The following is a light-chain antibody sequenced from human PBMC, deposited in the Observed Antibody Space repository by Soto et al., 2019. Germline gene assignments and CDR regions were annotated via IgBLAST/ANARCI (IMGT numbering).Light chain of an antibody. CDR3: HQCYRTPLT. CDR1: QSVLYSSNNKNY. V-gene: IGKV4-1*01. Sequence: DIVMTQSPDSLAVSLGERATINCKTSQSVLYSSNNKNYLAWYQQKPGQPPKLLIYWASTRESGVPDRFSGNGSGTDFTLTTSSLQAKDVAAYYGHQCYRTPLTFGGGTKVEIK. CDR2: WAS. J-gene: IGKJ4*01.